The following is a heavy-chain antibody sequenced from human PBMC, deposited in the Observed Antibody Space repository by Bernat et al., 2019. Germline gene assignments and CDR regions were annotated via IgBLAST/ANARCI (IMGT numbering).Heavy chain of an antibody. CDR2: IYHSGST. Sequence: QVQLQQWGAGLLKPSGTLSLTCAVSGGSISSSNWWSWVRQPPGKGLEWIGEIYHSGSTNYNPSLKSRVTISVDKSKNQFSLKLSSVTAADTAVYYCARGTSTSAPYMDVWGKGTAVTVSS. J-gene: IGHJ6*03. CDR1: GGSISSSNW. CDR3: ARGTSTSAPYMDV. V-gene: IGHV4-4*02.